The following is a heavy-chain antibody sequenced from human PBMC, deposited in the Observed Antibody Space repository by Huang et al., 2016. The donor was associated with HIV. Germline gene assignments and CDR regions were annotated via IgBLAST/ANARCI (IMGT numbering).Heavy chain of an antibody. CDR1: GGSIRSDNYY. CDR3: ARLPGSITMIRGVITDPY. Sequence: QLQLQESGPGLVKPSETLSLTCTVSGGSIRSDNYYWGWFRPPPGKGLEWIGIIYYSVSTYDNPYLNSRVTIPGDTSKNQFSLKMRAVTAADTAVYYCARLPGSITMIRGVITDPYWGQGTLVTVSS. CDR2: IYYSVST. V-gene: IGHV4-39*01. D-gene: IGHD3-10*01. J-gene: IGHJ4*02.